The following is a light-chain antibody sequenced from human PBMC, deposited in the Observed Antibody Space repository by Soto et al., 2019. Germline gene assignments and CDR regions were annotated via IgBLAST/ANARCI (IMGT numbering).Light chain of an antibody. CDR3: SSHTSGSTRV. V-gene: IGLV2-14*01. Sequence: QSVLTQPASVSGSPGQSIAISCTGTSCDVGGYDYVSWYQQQPDKAPKLMIYEVTKRPSGVSNRFSGSKSGNTASLTISGLQAEDEADYYCSSHTSGSTRVFGTGTKLTVL. CDR2: EVT. J-gene: IGLJ1*01. CDR1: SCDVGGYDY.